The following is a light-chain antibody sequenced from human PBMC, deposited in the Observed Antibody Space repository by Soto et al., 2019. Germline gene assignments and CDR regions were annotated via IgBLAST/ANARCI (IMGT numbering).Light chain of an antibody. CDR3: RQCYSWPLT. CDR1: QSVGYS. CDR2: DAS. V-gene: IGKV3-11*01. Sequence: IVLTQSPATLSLSPGERATLSCRASQSVGYSLGWFQQKPGQAPRLLIDDASDRAPGIPARFSGSGSGSDFTLTISSLEPEDFGVYYCRQCYSWPLTFGGGTKVEIK. J-gene: IGKJ4*01.